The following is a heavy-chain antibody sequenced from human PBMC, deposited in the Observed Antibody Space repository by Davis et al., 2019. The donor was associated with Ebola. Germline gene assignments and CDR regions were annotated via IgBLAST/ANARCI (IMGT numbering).Heavy chain of an antibody. CDR3: ARTTRGSGWFLDY. CDR2: SIDSGST. J-gene: IGHJ4*02. CDR1: GGSFSGYY. V-gene: IGHV4-34*12. D-gene: IGHD6-19*01. Sequence: SETLSLTCAVYGGSFSGYYWSWIRQSPGKGVEWIGESIDSGSTNYNPSPKSRVSMSVDPSKNQFSLRLTSVTAADTAVYYCARTTRGSGWFLDYWGQGTLVTVSS.